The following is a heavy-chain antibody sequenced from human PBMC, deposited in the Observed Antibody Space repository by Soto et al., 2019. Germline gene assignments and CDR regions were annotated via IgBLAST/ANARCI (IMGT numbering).Heavy chain of an antibody. CDR1: GYTFTSYA. CDR2: INAGNGNT. Sequence: QVQLVQSGAEEKKPGASVKVSCKASGYTFTSYAMHWVRQAPGQRLEWMGWINAGNGNTKYSQKFQGRVTITRDTSASTAYMELSSRRAEDTAVYDCARSIVGVTALDYWGQGTLVTVSS. D-gene: IGHD2-21*02. V-gene: IGHV1-3*05. CDR3: ARSIVGVTALDY. J-gene: IGHJ4*02.